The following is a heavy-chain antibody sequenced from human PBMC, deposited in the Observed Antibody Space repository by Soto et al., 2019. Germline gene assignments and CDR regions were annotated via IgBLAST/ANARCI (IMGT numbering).Heavy chain of an antibody. CDR1: GGTFSSYA. V-gene: IGHV1-69*13. J-gene: IGHJ1*01. CDR2: IIPIFGTA. CDR3: GRLGYCSSTSCYKPPPTAVEYFQH. D-gene: IGHD2-2*02. Sequence: ASVKGSCKASGGTFSSYAISWVRQAPGQGLEWMGGIIPIFGTANYAQKFQGRVTITADESTSTAYMELSSLRSEDTGVYYCGRLGYCSSTSCYKPPPTAVEYFQHSGPATLVTVSS.